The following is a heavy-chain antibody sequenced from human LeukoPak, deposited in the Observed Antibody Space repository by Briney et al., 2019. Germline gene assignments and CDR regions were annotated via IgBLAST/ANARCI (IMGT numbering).Heavy chain of an antibody. D-gene: IGHD3-22*01. V-gene: IGHV3-30*03. CDR1: GFTFSNYG. CDR3: ARDPSGYLDAFDI. Sequence: GGSLRLSCAGSGFTFSNYGLHWVRQAPGKGLEWVAFISYDGSNKDYIESVKGRFTISRDNSKNTLYLQMNSLRTEDTAVYYCARDPSGYLDAFDIWGQGTMVTVSS. CDR2: ISYDGSNK. J-gene: IGHJ3*02.